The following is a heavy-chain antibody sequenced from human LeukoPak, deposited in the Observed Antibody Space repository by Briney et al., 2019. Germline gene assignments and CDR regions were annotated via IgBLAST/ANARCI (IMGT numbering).Heavy chain of an antibody. CDR3: ARDGGYDFWSGYYQDY. CDR2: ISAGDDST. J-gene: IGHJ4*02. CDR1: GFTFNSYA. Sequence: GGSLRLSCAASGFTFNSYAMGWVRQAPGKGLEWVSTISAGDDSTYYADSVKGRFTISRDNSKNTLYLQMNSLRAEDTAVYYCARDGGYDFWSGYYQDYWGQGTLVTVSS. D-gene: IGHD3-3*01. V-gene: IGHV3-23*01.